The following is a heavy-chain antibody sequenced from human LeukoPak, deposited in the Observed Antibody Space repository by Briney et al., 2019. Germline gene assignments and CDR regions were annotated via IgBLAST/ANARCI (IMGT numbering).Heavy chain of an antibody. D-gene: IGHD6-13*01. V-gene: IGHV1-2*02. Sequence: ASVKVSCNASGYTFTDFYIHWVRPAPGQGLEWMGWINPNTGDTDYAQKFQGRVTMTRDTSSSTAHMDLGRLRSDDTAVYYCARLQAASFHHFDYWGQGTLVTVSS. CDR3: ARLQAASFHHFDY. J-gene: IGHJ4*02. CDR1: GYTFTDFY. CDR2: INPNTGDT.